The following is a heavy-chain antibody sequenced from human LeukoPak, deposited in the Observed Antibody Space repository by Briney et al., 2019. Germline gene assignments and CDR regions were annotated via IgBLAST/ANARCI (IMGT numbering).Heavy chain of an antibody. D-gene: IGHD4-17*01. Sequence: SETLSLTCTVSGYSISSGYYWGWIRQPPGKGLEWIGSIYHSGSTYYNPSLKSRVTISVDTSKNQFSLKLSSVTAADTAVYYCARSLGTVTSDYWGQGTLVTVSS. V-gene: IGHV4-38-2*02. CDR2: IYHSGST. CDR1: GYSISSGYY. CDR3: ARSLGTVTSDY. J-gene: IGHJ4*02.